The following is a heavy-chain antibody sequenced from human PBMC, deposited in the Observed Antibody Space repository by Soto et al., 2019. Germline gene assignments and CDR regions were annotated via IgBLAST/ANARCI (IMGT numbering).Heavy chain of an antibody. J-gene: IGHJ4*02. CDR2: ISAYNGNT. V-gene: IGHV1-18*01. D-gene: IGHD3-10*01. CDR1: CYTFTSYG. Sequence: SVKVSFKASCYTFTSYGISWVRQAPVQGLEWMGWISAYNGNTNYAQKLQGRVTMTTDTSTSTDYMELRSLRSDDTAVYYCARAPYGSGSYFDYWGQGTLVTVYS. CDR3: ARAPYGSGSYFDY.